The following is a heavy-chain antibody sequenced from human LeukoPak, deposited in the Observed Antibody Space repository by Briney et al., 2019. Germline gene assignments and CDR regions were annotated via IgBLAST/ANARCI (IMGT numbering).Heavy chain of an antibody. CDR1: GFTFSSYE. V-gene: IGHV3-48*03. CDR3: ARVTYDYGVFCGMDA. D-gene: IGHD4-17*01. Sequence: GGSLRLSCAASGFTFSSYEMNWVRQAPGKGLEWVSYISSSGSTIYYADSVKGRFTISRDNAKNSLYLQMNSLRAEDTAVYYCARVTYDYGVFCGMDAWGQGTTVTVSS. J-gene: IGHJ6*02. CDR2: ISSSGSTI.